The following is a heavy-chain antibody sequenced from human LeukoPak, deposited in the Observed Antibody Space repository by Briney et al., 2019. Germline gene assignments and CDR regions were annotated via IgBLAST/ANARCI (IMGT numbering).Heavy chain of an antibody. CDR2: ISSSGSTI. J-gene: IGHJ6*04. CDR1: EFSVGSNY. CDR3: AELDITMIGGV. Sequence: GSLRLSCAASEFSVGSNYMTWVRQAPGKGLEWVSYISSSGSTIYYADSVKGRFTISRDNAKNSLYLQMNSLRAEDTAVYYCAELDITMIGGVWGKGTTVTISS. V-gene: IGHV3-48*04. D-gene: IGHD3-10*02.